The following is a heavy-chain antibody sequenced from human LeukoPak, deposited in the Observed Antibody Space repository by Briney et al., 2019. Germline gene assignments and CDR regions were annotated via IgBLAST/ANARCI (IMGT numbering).Heavy chain of an antibody. D-gene: IGHD1-7*01. CDR2: ISSSGGST. J-gene: IGHJ6*02. CDR3: TTDWNNWNSRRWHPGNYYYYGMDV. V-gene: IGHV3-23*01. Sequence: GGSLRLSCEASGFTFSSYAMSWVRQAPVKGLEWVSVISSSGGSTYDADSVKGRFTISRDNSKNTLYLQMNSLKTEDTAVYYCTTDWNNWNSRRWHPGNYYYYGMDVWGQGTTVTVSS. CDR1: GFTFSSYA.